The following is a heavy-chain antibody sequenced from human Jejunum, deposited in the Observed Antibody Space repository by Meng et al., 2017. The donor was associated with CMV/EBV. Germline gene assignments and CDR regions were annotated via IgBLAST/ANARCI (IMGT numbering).Heavy chain of an antibody. J-gene: IGHJ4*02. D-gene: IGHD1-1*01. CDR1: FSNYG. CDR3: AKDEGSHSHWPQNYFDF. CDR2: MMYDGTNG. V-gene: IGHV3-30*02. Sequence: FSNYGMHWVRQAPGKGLEWVSYMMYDGTNGYYADSVKGRFTISRDNSKNTLYLQMNSLRADDTALYFCAKDEGSHSHWPQNYFDFWGQGTLVTVSS.